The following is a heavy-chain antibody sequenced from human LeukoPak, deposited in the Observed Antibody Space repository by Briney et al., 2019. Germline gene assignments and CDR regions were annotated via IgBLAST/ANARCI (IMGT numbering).Heavy chain of an antibody. V-gene: IGHV3-33*01. CDR2: IWYDGSNK. CDR3: ARDPGPSHYGFWSGYVDAFDI. D-gene: IGHD3-3*01. Sequence: PGRSLRLSCAASGFTFSSYGMHWVRQAPGKGLEWVAVIWYDGSNKYYADSVKGRFTISRDNSKNTLYLQMNSLRAEDTAVYYCARDPGPSHYGFWSGYVDAFDIWGQGTMVTVSS. CDR1: GFTFSSYG. J-gene: IGHJ3*02.